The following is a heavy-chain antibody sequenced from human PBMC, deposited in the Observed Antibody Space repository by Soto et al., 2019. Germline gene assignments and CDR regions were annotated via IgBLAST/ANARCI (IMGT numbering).Heavy chain of an antibody. CDR3: ARDRRGWFDP. D-gene: IGHD6-6*01. Sequence: QVQLVESGGGVVQPGRSLRLSCAASGFTFSSYGMHWVRQAPGKGLEWVAAIWYDGSNKYYADSVRGRVTISRDNSKNTLYLQMNSLRAEATAVYSCARDRRGWFDPWGQGTLVTVSS. CDR1: GFTFSSYG. V-gene: IGHV3-33*01. J-gene: IGHJ5*02. CDR2: IWYDGSNK.